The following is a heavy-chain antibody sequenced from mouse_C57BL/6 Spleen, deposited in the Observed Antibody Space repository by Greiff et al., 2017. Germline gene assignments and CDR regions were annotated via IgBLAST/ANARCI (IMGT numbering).Heavy chain of an antibody. CDR1: GFTFTDYY. V-gene: IGHV7-3*01. CDR3: ARWGEGYAMDY. CDR2: IRNKANGYTT. J-gene: IGHJ4*01. Sequence: EVKVVESGGGLVQPGGSLSLSCAASGFTFTDYYMSWVRQPPGKALEWLGFIRNKANGYTTEYSASVKGRFTISRDNSQSILYRQMNALRAEDSATYYCARWGEGYAMDYWGQGTSVTVSA.